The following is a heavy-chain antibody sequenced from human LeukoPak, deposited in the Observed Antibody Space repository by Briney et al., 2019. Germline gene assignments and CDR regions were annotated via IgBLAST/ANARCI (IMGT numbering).Heavy chain of an antibody. V-gene: IGHV3-23*01. CDR3: AKSRWGVAGTAYYGMDV. Sequence: GGSLRLSCAASGFTFSTYAVNWVRQAPGKGLEWVSAITGSGGATYYADSVKGRLTISRDNSKNTLYLQMNSLRAEDTAVYYCAKSRWGVAGTAYYGMDVWGQGTTVTVSS. J-gene: IGHJ6*02. CDR1: GFTFSTYA. D-gene: IGHD6-19*01. CDR2: ITGSGGAT.